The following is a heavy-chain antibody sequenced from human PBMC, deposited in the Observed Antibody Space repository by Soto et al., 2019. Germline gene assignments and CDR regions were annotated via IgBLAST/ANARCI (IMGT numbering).Heavy chain of an antibody. V-gene: IGHV4-39*01. D-gene: IGHD6-13*01. CDR2: IYSTGNT. Sequence: QLQLQESGPGLVKPSETLSLTCTVSGDSIRSSSYWGWIRQPPGKGLEWIGSIYSTGNTYYNPSRNSQVSISVDTSKNQFSRNVISVTAADTAVYYCRRSSRYSTDVWGQGTTVTVSS. J-gene: IGHJ6*02. CDR1: GDSIRSSSY. CDR3: RRSSRYSTDV.